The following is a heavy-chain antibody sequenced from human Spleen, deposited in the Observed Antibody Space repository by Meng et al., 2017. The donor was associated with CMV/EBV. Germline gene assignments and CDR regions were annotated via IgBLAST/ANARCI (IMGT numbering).Heavy chain of an antibody. CDR2: IHGGVSA. J-gene: IGHJ6*02. Sequence: LSLTCAASGFTVSTTYMTWVRQAPGKGLEWVSVIHGGVSAYYADSVKGRFTVSRDNSRNTLYLQMNSLRAEDTAVYYCARDTYCGIISCLDVWGQGTTVTVSS. CDR3: ARDTYCGIISCLDV. V-gene: IGHV3-66*02. D-gene: IGHD2-2*01. CDR1: GFTVSTTY.